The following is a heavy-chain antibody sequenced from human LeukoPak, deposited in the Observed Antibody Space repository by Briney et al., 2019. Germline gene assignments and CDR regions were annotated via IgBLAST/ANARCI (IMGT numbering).Heavy chain of an antibody. V-gene: IGHV4-59*01. CDR1: GGSISSYY. CDR2: IYYTGST. J-gene: IGHJ4*02. D-gene: IGHD3-22*01. Sequence: NPSETLSLTCTVSGGSISSYYWSWIRQPPGKGLEWIGYIYYTGSTNYNPSLKSRVTISIDTSKTQFSLELSSVTAADAAVYYCARGRYYYDSSGSYSYFDYWGQGTLVTVSS. CDR3: ARGRYYYDSSGSYSYFDY.